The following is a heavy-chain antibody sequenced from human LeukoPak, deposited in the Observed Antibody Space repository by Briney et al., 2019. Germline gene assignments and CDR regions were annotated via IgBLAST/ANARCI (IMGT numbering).Heavy chain of an antibody. D-gene: IGHD4-17*01. Sequence: ASVKVSCKASGYTFTGYYMHWVRQAPGQGLEWMGWINPNSGGTNYAQKFQGRVTMTRDTSISTAYMELSRLRSDDTAVYYCARDGGRDYGDYIDQWSQYYYYYMDVWGKGTTVTVSS. J-gene: IGHJ6*03. CDR1: GYTFTGYY. CDR2: INPNSGGT. CDR3: ARDGGRDYGDYIDQWSQYYYYYMDV. V-gene: IGHV1-2*02.